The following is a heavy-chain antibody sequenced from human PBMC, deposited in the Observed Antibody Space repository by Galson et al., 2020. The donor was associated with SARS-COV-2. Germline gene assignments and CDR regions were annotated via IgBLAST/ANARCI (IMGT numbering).Heavy chain of an antibody. D-gene: IGHD3-10*02. CDR2: ISSSFHYL. CDR1: GFTFNSYT. V-gene: IGHV3-21*01. CDR3: ARDASWAMFAMDV. Sequence: GDSLKISCAASGFTFNSYTMNWVRQAPGKGLEWVSSISSSFHYLYYADSLKGRFSISRDNARNSLYLEMNSLRVEDTAVYYCARDASWAMFAMDVWGQGTTVTVSS. J-gene: IGHJ6*02.